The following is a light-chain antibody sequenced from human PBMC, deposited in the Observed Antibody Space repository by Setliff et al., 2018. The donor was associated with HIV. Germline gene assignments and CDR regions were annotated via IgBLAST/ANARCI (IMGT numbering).Light chain of an antibody. CDR3: KSYAANSTPYL. V-gene: IGLV2-14*03. J-gene: IGLJ1*01. CDR2: DVS. CDR1: SSDVGGYNY. Sequence: QSVLTQPASVSGSPGQSITISCTGTSSDVGGYNYVSWYQQHPGKAPKLIIYDVSDRPSGVSRRFSGSKSGNTASLTISGLQAEDEADYYCKSYAANSTPYLFGTGTKVT.